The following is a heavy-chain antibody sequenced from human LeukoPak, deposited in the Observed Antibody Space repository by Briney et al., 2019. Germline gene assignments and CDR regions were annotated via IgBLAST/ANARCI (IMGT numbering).Heavy chain of an antibody. CDR3: AKDTTPPKAGLDP. Sequence: GGSLRLSCATSGFTFSTSAMNWVRQVPGKGLEWVAFIRYDGSNKYYADSVKGRFTISRDNSKNTLYLQMNSLRAEDTAVYYCAKDTTPPKAGLDPWGQGTLVTVSS. V-gene: IGHV3-30*02. D-gene: IGHD1-14*01. CDR1: GFTFSTSA. CDR2: IRYDGSNK. J-gene: IGHJ5*02.